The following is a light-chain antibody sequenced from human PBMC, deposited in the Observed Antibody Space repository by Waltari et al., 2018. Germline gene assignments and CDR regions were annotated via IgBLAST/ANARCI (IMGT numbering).Light chain of an antibody. CDR3: HQTGTLPQS. Sequence: SLHWYQQKPDQSPKLLIRFASQSLSGVPSRFSGSKSGTDFTLTINSLESEDAATYFCHQTGTLPQSFGQGTKLEIK. V-gene: IGKV6-21*01. CDR1: S. J-gene: IGKJ2*03. CDR2: FAS.